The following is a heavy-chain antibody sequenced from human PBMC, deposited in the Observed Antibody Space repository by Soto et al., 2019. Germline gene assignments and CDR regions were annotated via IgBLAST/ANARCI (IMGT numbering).Heavy chain of an antibody. CDR3: AKDRYGDSGGWSDY. CDR1: GFTFSSYG. J-gene: IGHJ4*02. D-gene: IGHD6-13*01. Sequence: QVQLVESGGGVVQPGRSLRLSCAASGFTFSSYGMHWVRQAPGKGLEWVAVISYDGSNKYYADSVKGRFTISRNNSKNGVYLQMTGLRAGDTAVFYCAKDRYGDSGGWSDYWGQGSLDTVSS. CDR2: ISYDGSNK. V-gene: IGHV3-30*18.